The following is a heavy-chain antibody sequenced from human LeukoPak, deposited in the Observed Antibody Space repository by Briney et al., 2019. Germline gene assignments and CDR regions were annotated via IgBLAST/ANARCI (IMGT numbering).Heavy chain of an antibody. D-gene: IGHD2-15*01. CDR2: ISYDGSNK. J-gene: IGHJ4*02. Sequence: GGSLRLSCAASGFTFSSYGMHWVRQAPGKGLEWVAVISYDGSNKYYADSVKGRFTISRDNSKNTLYLQMNSLRAEDTAVYYCARQCSGGSCYANFDYWGQGTLVTVSS. CDR1: GFTFSSYG. V-gene: IGHV3-30*03. CDR3: ARQCSGGSCYANFDY.